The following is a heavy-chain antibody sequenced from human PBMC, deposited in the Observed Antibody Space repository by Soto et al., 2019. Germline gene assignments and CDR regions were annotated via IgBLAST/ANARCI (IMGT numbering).Heavy chain of an antibody. CDR1: GFTFSSYA. Sequence: GWSLRLSCAASGFTFSSYAMSWVRQAPGKGLEWVSGIGASGAGTYYADSVKGRFTISRDNSKNTLHLQMNSLRAEDTAVYYCALRKPGSYFDYWGQGTLLPLSS. V-gene: IGHV3-23*01. J-gene: IGHJ4*02. CDR2: IGASGAGT. CDR3: ALRKPGSYFDY. D-gene: IGHD1-26*01.